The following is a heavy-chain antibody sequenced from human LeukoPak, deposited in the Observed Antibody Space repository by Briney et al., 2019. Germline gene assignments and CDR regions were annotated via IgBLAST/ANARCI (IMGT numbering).Heavy chain of an antibody. Sequence: SETLSLTCTVSGGSISSYYWSWIRQPPGKGLEWIGYIYYSGSTNYNPSLKSRVTISVDTSKHQFSLKLSSVTAADTAVYYCALQYSSGWYGSYYFDYWGQGTLVTVSS. CDR2: IYYSGST. CDR1: GGSISSYY. J-gene: IGHJ4*02. V-gene: IGHV4-59*08. CDR3: ALQYSSGWYGSYYFDY. D-gene: IGHD6-19*01.